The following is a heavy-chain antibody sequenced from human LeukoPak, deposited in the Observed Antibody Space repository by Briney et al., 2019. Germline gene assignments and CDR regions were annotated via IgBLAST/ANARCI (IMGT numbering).Heavy chain of an antibody. D-gene: IGHD1-1*01. Sequence: SETLSLTCTVSGGSIGSYYWSWIRQPPGKGLEWIGYIYYSGSTNYNPSLKSRVTISVDTSKNQFSLKLNSVTAADTAVYYCARAPRGKIGTYYMDLWGKGTTVTISS. J-gene: IGHJ6*03. V-gene: IGHV4-59*01. CDR1: GGSIGSYY. CDR3: ARAPRGKIGTYYMDL. CDR2: IYYSGST.